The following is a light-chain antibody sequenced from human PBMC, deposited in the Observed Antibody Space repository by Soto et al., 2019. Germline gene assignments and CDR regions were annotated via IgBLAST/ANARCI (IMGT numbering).Light chain of an antibody. CDR1: QSVSRY. CDR3: QQRSNWPPIT. Sequence: ETVLTQCPVTLSLSPGERATLSCRASQSVSRYLAWYQQKPGQAPRLLIYDASNRATGIPARFSGSGSGTDFTLTISSLEPEDFAVYYCQQRSNWPPITFGQGTRLEIK. V-gene: IGKV3-11*01. CDR2: DAS. J-gene: IGKJ5*01.